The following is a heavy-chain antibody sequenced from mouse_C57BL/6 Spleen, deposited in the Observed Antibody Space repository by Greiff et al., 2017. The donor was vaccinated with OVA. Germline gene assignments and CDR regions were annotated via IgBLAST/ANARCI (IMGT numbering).Heavy chain of an antibody. D-gene: IGHD1-1*01. CDR3: ARPITTGGYFDY. Sequence: QVQLQQSGPELVKPGASVKISCKASGYSFTSYYIHWVKQRPGQGLEWIGWIYPGSGTTKYNEKFKGQATLTADTSSSTAYMQLSSLTSEDSAVYYCARPITTGGYFDYWGQGTTLTVSS. V-gene: IGHV1-66*01. CDR1: GYSFTSYY. J-gene: IGHJ2*01. CDR2: IYPGSGTT.